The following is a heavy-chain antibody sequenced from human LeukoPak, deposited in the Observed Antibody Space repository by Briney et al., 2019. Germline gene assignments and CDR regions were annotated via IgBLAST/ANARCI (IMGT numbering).Heavy chain of an antibody. V-gene: IGHV3-7*04. CDR1: GFTFSSYS. CDR2: IKQGGSEK. CDR3: ARVAFRARYFDL. J-gene: IGHJ2*01. D-gene: IGHD2-21*01. Sequence: GGSLRLSCAASGFTFSSYSMNWVRQAPGKGLVWVGNIKQGGSEKYYVGSVKGRFTISRDHAKNSVYLQMNSLRAEDTAVYCCARVAFRARYFDLWGRGTVVSVSS.